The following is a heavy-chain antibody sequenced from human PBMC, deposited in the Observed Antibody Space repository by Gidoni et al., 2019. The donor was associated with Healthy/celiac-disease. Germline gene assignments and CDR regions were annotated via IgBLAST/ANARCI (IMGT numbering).Heavy chain of an antibody. V-gene: IGHV2-5*02. CDR2: IYWDDDK. CDR1: GFSLSTSGVG. D-gene: IGHD6-19*01. J-gene: IGHJ5*02. CDR3: AHRAGGWYRGWFDP. Sequence: QITLKESGPTLVKPTQTLTLTCTFSGFSLSTSGVGVGWIRQPPGKALEWLALIYWDDDKRYRPSLKSRLTITKDTSKNQVVLTMTNMDPVDTATYYCAHRAGGWYRGWFDPWGQGTLVTVSS.